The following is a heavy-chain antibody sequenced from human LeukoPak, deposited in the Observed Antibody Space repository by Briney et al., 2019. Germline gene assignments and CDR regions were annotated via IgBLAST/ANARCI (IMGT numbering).Heavy chain of an antibody. Sequence: GGSLRLSCAASGFTVSRYXMXWVRQAPGKGXVWVARINVXGNYXXXXXSXKGXXXXSRDSAKNTLYLQMNSVRAEDTAVYSCARDLTGPYDHWGQGTLVTVSS. CDR3: ARDLTGPYDH. CDR2: INVXGNYX. J-gene: IGHJ4*02. V-gene: IGHV3-74*01. CDR1: GFTVSRYX. D-gene: IGHD3-22*01.